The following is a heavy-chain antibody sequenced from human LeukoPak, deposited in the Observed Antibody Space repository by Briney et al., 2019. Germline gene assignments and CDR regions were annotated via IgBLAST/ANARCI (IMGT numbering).Heavy chain of an antibody. V-gene: IGHV4-39*02. CDR3: DKSGGYGLIDY. Sequence: SETLSLTCAVSGASVSGSNYYWGWIRQPPGNGLEWIGNIYSSGSTYYNASLQSRVTISIDTSKNHFSLRLNSVTAADTAMYYCDKSGGYGLIDYGGQGTRVTVSS. J-gene: IGHJ4*02. CDR1: GASVSGSNYY. D-gene: IGHD1-26*01. CDR2: IYSSGST.